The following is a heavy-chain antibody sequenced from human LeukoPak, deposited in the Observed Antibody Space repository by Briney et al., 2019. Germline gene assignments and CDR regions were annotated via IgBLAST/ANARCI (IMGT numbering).Heavy chain of an antibody. Sequence: GGSVKVSCKASGYTFTGSYMHWVRQAPGQGLEWMGWINLNSGGTNYAQKFQVRVTMTRDTSISTAYMELSRLRSDDTAVYYCARGRYSSSWYGRTPYYMDVWGKGTTVTVSS. CDR1: GYTFTGSY. V-gene: IGHV1-2*02. CDR3: ARGRYSSSWYGRTPYYMDV. D-gene: IGHD6-13*01. CDR2: INLNSGGT. J-gene: IGHJ6*03.